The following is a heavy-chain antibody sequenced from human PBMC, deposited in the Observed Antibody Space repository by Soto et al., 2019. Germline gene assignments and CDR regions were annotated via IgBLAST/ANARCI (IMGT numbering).Heavy chain of an antibody. D-gene: IGHD3-3*01. J-gene: IGHJ4*02. CDR1: GGSVSSGSYY. V-gene: IGHV4-61*01. Sequence: QVQLQESGPGLVKPSETLSLTCTVSGGSVSSGSYYWSWIRQPPGKGLEWIGYIYYSGSTNYNPSLRRRVTISVDTSKNQFSLKLSSVTAADTAVYYCATTTKMGYYDFWSGYAPMFDYWGQGTLVTVSS. CDR2: IYYSGST. CDR3: ATTTKMGYYDFWSGYAPMFDY.